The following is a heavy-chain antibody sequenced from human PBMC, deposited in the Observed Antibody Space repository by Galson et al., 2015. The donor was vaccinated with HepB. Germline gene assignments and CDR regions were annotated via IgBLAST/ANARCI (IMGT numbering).Heavy chain of an antibody. D-gene: IGHD1/OR15-1a*01. CDR2: TYYRARWYS. J-gene: IGHJ6*02. CDR3: GRVSGTIYYYGLDV. V-gene: IGHV6-1*01. Sequence: CAISEDSVSNNNAAWNWIRQSPSRGLGWLGRTYYRARWYSDYAPAVRSRITINPDTPKNQFSLQLNSVTPDDSAVYYCGRVSGTIYYYGLDVWGQGTTVTVSS. CDR1: EDSVSNNNAA.